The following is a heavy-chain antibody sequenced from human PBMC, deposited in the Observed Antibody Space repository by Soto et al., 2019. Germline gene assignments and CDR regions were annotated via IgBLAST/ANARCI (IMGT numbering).Heavy chain of an antibody. J-gene: IGHJ4*02. CDR3: ARGAGGDLGFFDL. V-gene: IGHV1-46*03. Sequence: QVQLVQSGAEVKKPGASVKLSCKASGYTFSTFYMHWVRQAPGQGLAWMALINPSGGITTYAQNFQGRITLTSDTSTSTVSMELSSLRSEDTAVYYCARGAGGDLGFFDLWGQGTLITVSS. CDR1: GYTFSTFY. CDR2: INPSGGIT. D-gene: IGHD4-17*01.